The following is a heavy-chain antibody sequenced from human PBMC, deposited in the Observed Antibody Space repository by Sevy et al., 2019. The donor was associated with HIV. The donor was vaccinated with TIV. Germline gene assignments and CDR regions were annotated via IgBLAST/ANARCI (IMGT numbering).Heavy chain of an antibody. CDR1: GFTFSRYW. CDR3: ARRFYYDSSTHYHYYFDS. CDR2: IKVDGSEK. V-gene: IGHV3-7*03. D-gene: IGHD3-22*01. J-gene: IGHJ4*02. Sequence: GGSLRLSCAASGFTFSRYWMSWVRQAPGKGLEWVANIKVDGSEKYYVDSVKGRFTISRDNARNSLYLQMNSLRAEDTAVYYCARRFYYDSSTHYHYYFDSWGQGALVTVSS.